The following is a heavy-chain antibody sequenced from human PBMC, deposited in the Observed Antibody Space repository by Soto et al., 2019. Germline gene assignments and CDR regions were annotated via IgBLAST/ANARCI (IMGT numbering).Heavy chain of an antibody. V-gene: IGHV1-18*01. J-gene: IGHJ4*02. D-gene: IGHD4-17*01. CDR1: GYTFTSYG. CDR2: ISAYNGNT. CDR3: ARDQVAMTTVTSFAY. Sequence: QVQLVQSGAEVKKPGASVKVSCKASGYTFTSYGISWVRQAPGQGLEWMGWISAYNGNTNYAQKLQGRVTMTTDTPTSTAYMERRSLRSDDTAVYYCARDQVAMTTVTSFAYWGQGTLVTVSS.